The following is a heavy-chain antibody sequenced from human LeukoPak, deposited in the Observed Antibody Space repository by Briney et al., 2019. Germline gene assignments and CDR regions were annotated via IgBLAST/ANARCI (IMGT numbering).Heavy chain of an antibody. CDR1: GYTFTSYY. CDR2: INPSGGST. Sequence: ASVKVSCKASGYTFTSYYMHWVRQAPGQGLEWMGIINPSGGSTSYAQKFQGRVTMTRDMSTSTVYMELSSLRSEDTAVYYCARPNPIDYDYVWGSYRRGTIDAFDIWGQGTMVTVSS. J-gene: IGHJ3*02. CDR3: ARPNPIDYDYVWGSYRRGTIDAFDI. V-gene: IGHV1-46*01. D-gene: IGHD3-16*02.